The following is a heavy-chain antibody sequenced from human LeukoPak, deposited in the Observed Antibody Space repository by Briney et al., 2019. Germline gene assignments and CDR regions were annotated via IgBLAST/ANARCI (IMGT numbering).Heavy chain of an antibody. CDR2: ISSSSSYI. Sequence: GGSLRLSCAASGFTFSSFGMNWVRQAPGKGLEWVASISSSSSYIYYADSLKGRFTISRDNAKSSLYLQMNSLRAEDTAVYYCARDGRRGYTYGWAYWGQGSLVTVSS. D-gene: IGHD5-18*01. V-gene: IGHV3-21*01. J-gene: IGHJ4*02. CDR1: GFTFSSFG. CDR3: ARDGRRGYTYGWAY.